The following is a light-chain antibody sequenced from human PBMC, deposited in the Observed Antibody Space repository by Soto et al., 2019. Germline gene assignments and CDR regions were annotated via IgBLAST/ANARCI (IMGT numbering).Light chain of an antibody. Sequence: EIVLTQSPGTLSLSPGERATLSCRASQSLTNNYFAWYQQKPGRALRLLIDGASTRATGIPDRFSGSGSGTAFTLTISRLATEDVAVYYCQQYEAVVTFGQGTKVEI. J-gene: IGKJ1*01. CDR2: GAS. CDR1: QSLTNNY. CDR3: QQYEAVVT. V-gene: IGKV3-20*01.